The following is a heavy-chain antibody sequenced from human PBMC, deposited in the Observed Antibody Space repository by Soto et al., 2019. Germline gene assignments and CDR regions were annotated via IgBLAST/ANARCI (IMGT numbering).Heavy chain of an antibody. V-gene: IGHV3-49*03. CDR1: GFTFGDYA. CDR3: TTNYYDSSGYDNWFAP. Sequence: PGGSLRLSCTASGFTFGDYAMSWFRQAPGKGLEWVGFIRSKAYGGTTEYAASVKGRFTISRDDSKSIAYLQMNSLKTEDTAVYYCTTNYYDSSGYDNWFAPWGQRTLVTVSS. J-gene: IGHJ5*02. CDR2: IRSKAYGGTT. D-gene: IGHD3-22*01.